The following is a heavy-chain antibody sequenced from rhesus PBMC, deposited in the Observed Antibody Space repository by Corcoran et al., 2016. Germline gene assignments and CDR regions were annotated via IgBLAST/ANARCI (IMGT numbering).Heavy chain of an antibody. CDR2: ISESGSTI. D-gene: IGHD6-31*01. Sequence: DVHLMESGGGLVKPGGSLRLSCVASGFTFSSYEMHWVRQGQGKGLEWVSIISESGSTIYYGDYVKGRFTISRDNAKSSLFLQMNSLRAEDTAVYYCTRDPWGGWYYFDYWGQGVLVTVSS. CDR3: TRDPWGGWYYFDY. CDR1: GFTFSSYE. J-gene: IGHJ4*01. V-gene: IGHV3-100*02.